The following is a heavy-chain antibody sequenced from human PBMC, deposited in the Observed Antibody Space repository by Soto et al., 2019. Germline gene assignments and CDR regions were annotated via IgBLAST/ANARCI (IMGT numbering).Heavy chain of an antibody. CDR2: ISSSSTNI. CDR1: GFTISGNA. D-gene: IGHD3-16*01. CDR3: ARDLSWGSKWYYYMDV. J-gene: IGHJ6*03. Sequence: EVQLVESGGGLVQPGGSLRLSCAASGFTISGNAMNWVRQAPGRGLEWVSYISSSSTNIHDADSVRGRFTISRVNAKNSLYLQMNSLRDEDTAVDRCARDLSWGSKWYYYMDVWGKGTTVTVSS. V-gene: IGHV3-48*02.